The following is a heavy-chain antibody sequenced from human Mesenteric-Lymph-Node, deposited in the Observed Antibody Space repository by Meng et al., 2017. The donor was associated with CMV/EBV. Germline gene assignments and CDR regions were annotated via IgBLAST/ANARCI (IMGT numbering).Heavy chain of an antibody. D-gene: IGHD1-26*01. CDR2: IYYSGST. J-gene: IGHJ4*02. Sequence: SETLSLTCTVSGGSVSSGSYYWSWIRQPPGKGLEWIGYIYYSGSTNYNPSLKSRVTISVDTSKNQFSLKLSSVTAADTAVYDCARTSWDRIYPFDSWGQGTLVTVSS. CDR1: GGSVSSGSYY. V-gene: IGHV4-61*01. CDR3: ARTSWDRIYPFDS.